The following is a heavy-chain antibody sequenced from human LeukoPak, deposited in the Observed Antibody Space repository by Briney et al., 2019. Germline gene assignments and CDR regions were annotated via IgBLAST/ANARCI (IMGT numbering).Heavy chain of an antibody. J-gene: IGHJ4*02. CDR2: IVVGSRNT. CDR1: GFTFTSSA. Sequence: SVKVSCKASGFTFTSSAVQWVRQARGQRLEWIGWIVVGSRNTNYAQKFQERVTITRDMSTSTAYMELSSLRSEDTAVYYCAAEHCSGGSCYFDYWGQGTLVTVSS. CDR3: AAEHCSGGSCYFDY. V-gene: IGHV1-58*01. D-gene: IGHD2-15*01.